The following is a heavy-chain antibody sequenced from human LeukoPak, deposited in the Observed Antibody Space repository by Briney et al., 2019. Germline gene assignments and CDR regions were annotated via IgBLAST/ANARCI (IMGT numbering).Heavy chain of an antibody. D-gene: IGHD1-26*01. J-gene: IGHJ4*02. CDR1: GFTFSSYG. V-gene: IGHV3-30*18. Sequence: GGSLRLSCAASGFTFSSYGMHWVRQAPGKGLEWVAVISYDGSNKYYADSVKGRFTISRDNSKNTLYLQMNSLRAEDTAVYYCANDGGSYFDYWGQGTLVTVSS. CDR3: ANDGGSYFDY. CDR2: ISYDGSNK.